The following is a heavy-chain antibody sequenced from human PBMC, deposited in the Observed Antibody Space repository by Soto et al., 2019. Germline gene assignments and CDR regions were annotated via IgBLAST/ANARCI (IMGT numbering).Heavy chain of an antibody. Sequence: GGSLRLSCAASGFTFSTYWMDWVRQAPGKGLEWVANINQDGSEKNYVDSVKGRFTIYRDNAKNSLYLQMSSLTAEDSALYYCSRSLNSWGQGTLVTVSS. CDR1: GFTFSTYW. CDR2: INQDGSEK. J-gene: IGHJ4*02. V-gene: IGHV3-7*01. CDR3: SRSLNS.